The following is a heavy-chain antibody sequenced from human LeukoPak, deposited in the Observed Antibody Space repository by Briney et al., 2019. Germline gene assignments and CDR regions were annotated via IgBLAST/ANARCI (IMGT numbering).Heavy chain of an antibody. V-gene: IGHV3-23*05. CDR2: ISRTVTTT. Sequence: GGSLRLSCAASGFTFSRYDLSWVRQAPGKGLECVSTISRTVTTTYYADSVKGRFTISRDNSKNTLYLQMNSLRAEDTAVYYCARARQYLDAFDIWGQGTMVTVSS. D-gene: IGHD1-26*01. CDR3: ARARQYLDAFDI. J-gene: IGHJ3*02. CDR1: GFTFSRYD.